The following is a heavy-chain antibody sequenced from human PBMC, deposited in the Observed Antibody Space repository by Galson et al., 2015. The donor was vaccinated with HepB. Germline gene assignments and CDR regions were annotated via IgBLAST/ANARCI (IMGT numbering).Heavy chain of an antibody. CDR2: IKSKSDGGTT. J-gene: IGHJ4*02. CDR3: THRDYYDNSGYYYYLDY. CDR1: GFNFSNAW. D-gene: IGHD3-22*01. Sequence: SLRLSCAVSGFNFSNAWMNWVRQAPGKGLEWVGHIKSKSDGGTTDYAAPVKGRFTISRDDSKDTMDLQMNSLKTEDTAVYYCTHRDYYDNSGYYYYLDYWGQGTLVTVSS. V-gene: IGHV3-15*07.